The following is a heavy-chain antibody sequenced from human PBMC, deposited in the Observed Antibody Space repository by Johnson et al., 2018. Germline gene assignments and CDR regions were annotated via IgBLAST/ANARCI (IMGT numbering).Heavy chain of an antibody. Sequence: VQLQESGGGLVQPGGSQRLSCAASGFTFSTYWMSWVRQAPGKGLEWVGSIRSRAFGGTTEYGASVRGRFTIARDDSKSTASLQMNSLETEDTAVYYCARVRALLGSASGPPHWGQGTLVTVSS. CDR3: ARVRALLGSASGPPH. CDR2: IRSRAFGGTT. J-gene: IGHJ1*01. CDR1: GFTFSTYW. V-gene: IGHV3-49*04. D-gene: IGHD3-10*01.